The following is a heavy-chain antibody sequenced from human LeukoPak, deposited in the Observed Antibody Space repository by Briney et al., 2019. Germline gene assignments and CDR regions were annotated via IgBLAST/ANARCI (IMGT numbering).Heavy chain of an antibody. Sequence: GGSLRHSCAAPGFTFSSYWMSWVRQAPGKALEWVANLKQDGSEKYYVDSVKGRFTISRDNAKNSLYLQMNSLRAEDTAVYYCARSGYDFWSGYPLSYYYYMDVRGKGTTVTVSS. CDR2: LKQDGSEK. D-gene: IGHD3-3*01. V-gene: IGHV3-7*01. CDR1: GFTFSSYW. CDR3: ARSGYDFWSGYPLSYYYYMDV. J-gene: IGHJ6*03.